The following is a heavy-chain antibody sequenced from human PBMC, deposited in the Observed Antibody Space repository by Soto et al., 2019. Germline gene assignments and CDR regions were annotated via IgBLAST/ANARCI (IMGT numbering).Heavy chain of an antibody. CDR3: AHRILRTVFGLVTTTAIYFDF. J-gene: IGHJ4*02. CDR2: IYWDDDK. Sequence: QITLNASGPTVVKPAETLTLTCTFSGFSLTTSGVGVGWLRQSPGKAPEWLALIYWDDDKRYSASLKSRLTITKDTSKNQVVLTIASVDPADTATYYCAHRILRTVFGLVTTTAIYFDFWGQGTPVVVSS. V-gene: IGHV2-5*02. CDR1: GFSLTTSGVG. D-gene: IGHD3-3*01.